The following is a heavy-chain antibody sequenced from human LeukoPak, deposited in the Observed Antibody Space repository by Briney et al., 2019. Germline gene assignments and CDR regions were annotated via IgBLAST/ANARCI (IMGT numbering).Heavy chain of an antibody. J-gene: IGHJ5*01. D-gene: IGHD3-3*01. CDR1: GFTFSNYW. CDR2: INPAGNYA. V-gene: IGHV3-74*01. Sequence: PGGSLRLSCAASGFTFSNYWIPWVRQAPDKGLVWVSRINPAGNYANYAGSVKGRFTISRDNAKNTVYLQMNSLRAEDTALFYCVRDWDHYDFDSWGQGTLVTVSS. CDR3: VRDWDHYDFDS.